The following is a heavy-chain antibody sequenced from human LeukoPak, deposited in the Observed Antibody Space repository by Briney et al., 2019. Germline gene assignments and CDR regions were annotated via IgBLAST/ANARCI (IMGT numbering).Heavy chain of an antibody. CDR3: AKDGRWELPLFDY. CDR2: IYSGGST. CDR1: GFTVSSNY. Sequence: PGGSLRLSCAASGFTVSSNYMSWVRQAPGKGLEWVSVIYSGGSTYYADSVKGRFTISRDNSKNTLYLQMNSLRAEDTAVYYSAKDGRWELPLFDYWGQGTLVTVSS. J-gene: IGHJ4*02. D-gene: IGHD1-26*01. V-gene: IGHV3-53*01.